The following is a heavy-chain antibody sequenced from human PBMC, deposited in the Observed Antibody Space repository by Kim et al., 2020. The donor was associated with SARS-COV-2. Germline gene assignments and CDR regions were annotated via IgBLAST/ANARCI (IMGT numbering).Heavy chain of an antibody. CDR1: GGTFSSYA. CDR2: IIPIFGTA. J-gene: IGHJ4*02. CDR3: AREDSSGYYALAY. Sequence: SVKVSCKASGGTFSSYAISWVRQAPGQGLEWMGGIIPIFGTANYAQKFQGRVTITADESTSTAYMELSSLRSEDTAVYYCAREDSSGYYALAYWGQGTLVTVSS. D-gene: IGHD3-22*01. V-gene: IGHV1-69*13.